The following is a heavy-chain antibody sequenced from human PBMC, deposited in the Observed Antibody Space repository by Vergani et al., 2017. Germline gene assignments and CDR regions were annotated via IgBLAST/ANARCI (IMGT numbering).Heavy chain of an antibody. D-gene: IGHD6-13*01. Sequence: QMQLQESGPGLVKPSETLSLSCTVSGDSISTSSYAWGWIRQPPGKTLEWIGTVFYGGRTSYNPSLKSRVTLSLDTSKKQISLHLTSVTAADTAVYYCARRRAAAAGYYYYGMDAWGQGTTVTVSS. V-gene: IGHV4-39*01. CDR2: VFYGGRT. J-gene: IGHJ6*02. CDR3: ARRRAAAAGYYYYGMDA. CDR1: GDSISTSSYA.